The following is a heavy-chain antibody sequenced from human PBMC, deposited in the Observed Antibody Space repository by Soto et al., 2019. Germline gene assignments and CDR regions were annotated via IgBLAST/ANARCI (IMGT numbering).Heavy chain of an antibody. Sequence: GGSLRLSCAASGFTFSSYAMSWVRQAPGKGLEWVSAISGSGGSTYYADSVKGRFTISRDNSKNPLYLQMNSRRAEDTAVYYCAKLGDLIVGATSVDYWGQGTLVTVSS. CDR3: AKLGDLIVGATSVDY. D-gene: IGHD1-26*01. V-gene: IGHV3-23*01. CDR2: ISGSGGST. J-gene: IGHJ4*02. CDR1: GFTFSSYA.